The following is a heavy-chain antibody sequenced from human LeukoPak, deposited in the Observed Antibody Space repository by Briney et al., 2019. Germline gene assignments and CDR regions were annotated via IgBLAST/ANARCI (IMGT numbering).Heavy chain of an antibody. Sequence: EGSLRLSCAASGFTFSGSAMSWVRQAPGEGLEWVSLISYSGANSYYTDSVRGRFTISRDNSKDTLFLQMNRLRAEDTAIYCCARDMQLSTWGLGTMVTVSS. D-gene: IGHD3-16*02. CDR2: ISYSGANS. CDR3: ARDMQLST. V-gene: IGHV3-23*01. J-gene: IGHJ3*01. CDR1: GFTFSGSA.